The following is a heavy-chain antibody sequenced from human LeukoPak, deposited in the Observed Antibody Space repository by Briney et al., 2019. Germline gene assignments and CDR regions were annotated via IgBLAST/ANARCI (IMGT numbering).Heavy chain of an antibody. CDR2: FIPMVGVA. V-gene: IGHV1-69*04. Sequence: ASVKVSCKASGGSFSRNAISWVRQAPGQGLEWMGRFIPMVGVATYAQKFQGRVTITEDRSTSTAYMELSSLTPEDTAVYYCARIQAVGVPVAIDAYYSYGMDVWGQGTAVSVSS. CDR3: ARIQAVGVPVAIDAYYSYGMDV. J-gene: IGHJ6*02. CDR1: GGSFSRNA. D-gene: IGHD2-2*02.